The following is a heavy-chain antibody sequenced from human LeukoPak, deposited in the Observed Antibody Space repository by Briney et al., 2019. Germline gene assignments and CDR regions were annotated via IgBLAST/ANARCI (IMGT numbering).Heavy chain of an antibody. V-gene: IGHV3-33*01. CDR2: IWYDGSNK. CDR1: GFTFSSYG. J-gene: IGHJ4*02. CDR3: AGSIAVAGTIDY. Sequence: GGSLRLSCAASGFTFSSYGMHWVRQAPGKGLEWVAVIWYDGSNKYYADSVKGRFTISRDNSENTLYLQMNSLRAEDTAVYYCAGSIAVAGTIDYWGQGTLVTVSS. D-gene: IGHD6-19*01.